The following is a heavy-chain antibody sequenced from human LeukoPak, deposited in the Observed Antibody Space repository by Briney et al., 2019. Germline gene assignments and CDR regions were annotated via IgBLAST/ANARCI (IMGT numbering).Heavy chain of an antibody. Sequence: PGGSLRLSCAASGFTFSSYSMNWVRQAPGKGLEWVSSISSSSSYIYYADSVKGRFTISRDNAKNPLYLQMNSLGAEDTAVYYCARGLLPRGGKSGRQLGQGLFDYWGQGTLVTVSS. CDR1: GFTFSSYS. D-gene: IGHD1-1*01. CDR2: ISSSSSYI. V-gene: IGHV3-21*01. J-gene: IGHJ4*02. CDR3: ARGLLPRGGKSGRQLGQGLFDY.